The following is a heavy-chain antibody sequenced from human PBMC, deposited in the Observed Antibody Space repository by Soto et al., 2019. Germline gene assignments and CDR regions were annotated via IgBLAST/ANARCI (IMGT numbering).Heavy chain of an antibody. Sequence: GGSLRLSCAASGFTFSNAWMNWVRQAPWKGLEWVGRIKSKTDGGTTDYAAPVKGRFTISRDDSKNTLYLQMNSLKTEDTAVYYCTTDAYYYDSSGYFGPFLWGQGTLVTVSS. J-gene: IGHJ4*02. CDR2: IKSKTDGGTT. V-gene: IGHV3-15*07. CDR3: TTDAYYYDSSGYFGPFL. D-gene: IGHD3-22*01. CDR1: GFTFSNAW.